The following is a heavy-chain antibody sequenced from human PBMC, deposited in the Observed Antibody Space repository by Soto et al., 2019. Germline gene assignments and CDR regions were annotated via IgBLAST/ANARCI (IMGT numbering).Heavy chain of an antibody. CDR2: INSDGSST. J-gene: IGHJ5*02. CDR3: ARDLRRGVNWFDP. CDR1: GFTFSSYL. D-gene: IGHD3-16*01. Sequence: GGSLRLSCAASGFTFSSYLMHWVRQGPGKGLVWVSRINSDGSSTSYADSVKGRFTISRDNAKNTLYLQMNSLRDEDTAVYYCARDLRRGVNWFDPWGQGTLVTVSS. V-gene: IGHV3-74*01.